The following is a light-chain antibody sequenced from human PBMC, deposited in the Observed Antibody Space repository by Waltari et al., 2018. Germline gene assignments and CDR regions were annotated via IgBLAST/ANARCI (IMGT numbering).Light chain of an antibody. CDR1: SGHSSNV. V-gene: IGLV4-69*01. CDR3: QTGGHGTWV. Sequence: QLVLTQSPSASASLGASVKLPCTLSSGHSSNVIAWLQQQPKKGPRYLMKVNSDGSHNKGDEIPARFSGSSSGAERYLTISSLQSEDEADYYCQTGGHGTWVFGGGTKLTVL. J-gene: IGLJ3*02. CDR2: VNSDGSH.